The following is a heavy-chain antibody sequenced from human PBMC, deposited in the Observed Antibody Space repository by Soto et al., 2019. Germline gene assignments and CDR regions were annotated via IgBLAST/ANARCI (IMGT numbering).Heavy chain of an antibody. Sequence: QVQLVQSGAEVKKPGSSVKVSCKASGGTFSSYAISWVRQAPGQGLEWMGGIIPIFGTANYAPKFQGRVTISADESTSTAYMELSSLRSEDPAVYYCARGGVRVVTATYFEYWGQGTLVTVSS. V-gene: IGHV1-69*12. CDR1: GGTFSSYA. CDR3: ARGGVRVVTATYFEY. J-gene: IGHJ4*02. CDR2: IIPIFGTA. D-gene: IGHD2-21*02.